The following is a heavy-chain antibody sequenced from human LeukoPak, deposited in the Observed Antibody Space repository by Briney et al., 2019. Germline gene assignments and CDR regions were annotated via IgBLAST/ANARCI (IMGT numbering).Heavy chain of an antibody. Sequence: GASVKVSCTASGYTFTAYYIHWVRQAPGQGLEWMGWINPNTGGTNYAQKFQGGVTMTRDTSISTAYMELSSLRSDDTAVYHCATQPGAVGARGDWFDPWGQGTLVTVSS. CDR3: ATQPGAVGARGDWFDP. D-gene: IGHD6-13*01. V-gene: IGHV1-2*02. CDR1: GYTFTAYY. J-gene: IGHJ5*02. CDR2: INPNTGGT.